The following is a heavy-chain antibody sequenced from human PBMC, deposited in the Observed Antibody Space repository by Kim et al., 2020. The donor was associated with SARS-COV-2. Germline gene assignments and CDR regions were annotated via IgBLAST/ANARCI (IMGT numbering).Heavy chain of an antibody. Sequence: ASVKVSCKASGYTFTSYAMNWVRQAPGQGLEWMGWINTNTGKPTYAQGFTGRFVFSLDTSVSTAYLQISSLKAEDTAVYYCAITYCSSTSCPLDYWGQGTLVTVSS. V-gene: IGHV7-4-1*02. D-gene: IGHD2-2*01. CDR1: GYTFTSYA. CDR3: AITYCSSTSCPLDY. CDR2: INTNTGKP. J-gene: IGHJ4*02.